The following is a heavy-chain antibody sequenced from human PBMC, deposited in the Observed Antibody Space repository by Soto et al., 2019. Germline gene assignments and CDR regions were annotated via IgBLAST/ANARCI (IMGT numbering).Heavy chain of an antibody. CDR2: SYDSGST. J-gene: IGHJ6*02. CDR3: ARSHPVGRDCSSTSCYTDPKYYYYGMDV. D-gene: IGHD2-2*02. Sequence: SETMPVPCTVFGGSISSYYWRRIRQPTRKGLEWIGYSYDSGSTNHNPSLKSRVTISVDTSKNQFSLKLSSVTAADTAVYYCARSHPVGRDCSSTSCYTDPKYYYYGMDVWGQGTTVTVSS. CDR1: GGSISSYY. V-gene: IGHV4-59*01.